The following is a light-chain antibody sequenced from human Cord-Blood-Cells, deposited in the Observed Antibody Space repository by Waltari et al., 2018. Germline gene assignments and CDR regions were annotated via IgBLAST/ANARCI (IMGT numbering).Light chain of an antibody. CDR2: WAS. J-gene: IGKJ1*01. CDR3: QQYYSTPWT. Sequence: DIVMTQSPDSLAVSLGERATINCKSSQCVLYSSNNKNHLAWYQQKPGQRPKLLIYWASTRASGVPDRGGGSGSGTDFTLTISSLQAEDVTVYYCQQYYSTPWTFGQGTKVELK. CDR1: QCVLYSSNNKNH. V-gene: IGKV4-1*01.